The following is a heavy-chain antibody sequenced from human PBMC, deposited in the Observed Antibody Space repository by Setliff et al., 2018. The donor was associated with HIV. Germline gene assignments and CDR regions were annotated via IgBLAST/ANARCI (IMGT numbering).Heavy chain of an antibody. V-gene: IGHV1-69*06. CDR1: GGTFSSYA. Sequence: GASVKVSCKASGGTFSSYAISWVRQAPGQGLEWMGGIIPIFGTANYAQKFQGRVTITADKSTNTAYVELSSLRSEDAAVYYCAGREGIYHYYYGMDVWGQGTTVTVSS. J-gene: IGHJ6*02. CDR2: IIPIFGTA. CDR3: AGREGIYHYYYGMDV. D-gene: IGHD1-26*01.